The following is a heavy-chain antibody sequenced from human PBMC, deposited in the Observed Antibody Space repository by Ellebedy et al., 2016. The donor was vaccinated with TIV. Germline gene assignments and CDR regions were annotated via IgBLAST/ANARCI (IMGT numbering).Heavy chain of an antibody. J-gene: IGHJ4*02. Sequence: ASVKVSCXASGYTFTSYGINWVRQATGQGLEWMGWMNTNSGNTGYAQKFQGRVTMTMSASLGTAYLELRSLRSEDTAVYYCAREIYGSGSYPLDSWGQGTLVTVSS. D-gene: IGHD3-10*01. CDR3: AREIYGSGSYPLDS. CDR1: GYTFTSYG. V-gene: IGHV1-8*01. CDR2: MNTNSGNT.